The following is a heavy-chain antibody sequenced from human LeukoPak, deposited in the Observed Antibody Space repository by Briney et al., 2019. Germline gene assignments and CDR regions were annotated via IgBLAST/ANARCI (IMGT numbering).Heavy chain of an antibody. V-gene: IGHV4-34*01. Sequence: PSETLSLTCTVSGGSISSYYWSWIRQPPGKGLEWIGEINHSGSTNYNPSLKSRVTISVDTSKNQFSLKLSSVTAADTAVYYCARSRYCSSTSCYGHNWFDPWGQGTLVTVSS. CDR3: ARSRYCSSTSCYGHNWFDP. D-gene: IGHD2-2*01. J-gene: IGHJ5*02. CDR2: INHSGST. CDR1: GGSISSYY.